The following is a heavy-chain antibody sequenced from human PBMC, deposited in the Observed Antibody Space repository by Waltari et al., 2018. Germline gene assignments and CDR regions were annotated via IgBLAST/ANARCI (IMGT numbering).Heavy chain of an antibody. J-gene: IGHJ6*03. Sequence: EVQLVESGGGLVQPGGSLRLSCAASGFTFSSYAMSWVRQAPGTGLEWVSAISGSGGSTYYADSLKGRFTSSRDNSKNTLYLQMNSLRAEDTAVYYCAKEYSSSSDYYYYYMDVWGKGTTVPVSS. CDR1: GFTFSSYA. V-gene: IGHV3-23*04. CDR3: AKEYSSSSDYYYYYMDV. CDR2: ISGSGGST. D-gene: IGHD6-6*01.